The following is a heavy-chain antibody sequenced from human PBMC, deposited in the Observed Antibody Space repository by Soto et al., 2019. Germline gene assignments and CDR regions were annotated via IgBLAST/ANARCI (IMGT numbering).Heavy chain of an antibody. V-gene: IGHV4-61*01. CDR1: GGSVSSGSYY. J-gene: IGHJ4*02. CDR2: IYYTGST. Sequence: SETLSLTCTVSGGSVSSGSYYWTWIRQPPGRGLEWIGYIYYTGSTDYNPSLKSRVTISVDNAENTLYLQMDSLRAEDTAVYYCTTAGSYRFDYWGQGTLVTVSS. CDR3: TTAGSYRFDY. D-gene: IGHD1-26*01.